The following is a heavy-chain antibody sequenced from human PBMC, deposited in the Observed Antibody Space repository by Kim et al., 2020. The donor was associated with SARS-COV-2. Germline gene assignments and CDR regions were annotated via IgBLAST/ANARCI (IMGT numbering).Heavy chain of an antibody. J-gene: IGHJ4*02. D-gene: IGHD6-19*01. CDR1: GFTFSSYG. Sequence: GGSLRLSCAASGFTFSSYGMHWVRQAPGKGLEWVAVISYDGSNKYYADSVKGRFTISRYNSKNTLYLQMNSLRAEDTAVYYCAKNRIAVAGRGFDYWGQG. CDR2: ISYDGSNK. CDR3: AKNRIAVAGRGFDY. V-gene: IGHV3-30*18.